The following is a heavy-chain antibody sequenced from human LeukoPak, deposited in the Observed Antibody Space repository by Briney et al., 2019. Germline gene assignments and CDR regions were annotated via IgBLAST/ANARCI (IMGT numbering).Heavy chain of an antibody. V-gene: IGHV3-21*01. CDR1: GFSFITYN. CDR3: ARDSPYYDILTGYYTPEAPDDAFDI. J-gene: IGHJ3*02. Sequence: TGGSLRLSCAASGFSFITYNMNWVRQAPGKGLERVSSISSSSSYIYYADSVKGRFTISRDNAKNSLYLQMNSLRAEDTAVYYCARDSPYYDILTGYYTPEAPDDAFDIWGQGTMVTVSS. CDR2: ISSSSSYI. D-gene: IGHD3-9*01.